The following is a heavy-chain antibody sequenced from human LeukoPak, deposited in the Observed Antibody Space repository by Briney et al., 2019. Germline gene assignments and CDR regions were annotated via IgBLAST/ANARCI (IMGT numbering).Heavy chain of an antibody. J-gene: IGHJ6*03. V-gene: IGHV4-34*01. CDR2: INHSGST. CDR1: GGSFSGYY. D-gene: IGHD3-10*01. Sequence: SETLSLTCAVYGGSFSGYYWSWIRQPPGKGLEWIGEINHSGSTNYNPSLKSRVTISVDTSKNRFSLKLSSVTAADTAVYYCARSVGGSGSYYYYYYMDVWGKGTTVTVSS. CDR3: ARSVGGSGSYYYYYYMDV.